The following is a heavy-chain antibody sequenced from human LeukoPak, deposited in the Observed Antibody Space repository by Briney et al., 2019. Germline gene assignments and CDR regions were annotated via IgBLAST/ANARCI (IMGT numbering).Heavy chain of an antibody. CDR1: GGSISSSSYY. CDR2: IYYSGST. V-gene: IGHV4-39*01. J-gene: IGHJ4*02. Sequence: SETLPLTCTVSGGSISSSSYYWGWIRQPPGKGLEWIGSIYYSGSTYYNPSLKSRVTISVDTSKNQFSLKLSSVTAADTAVYYCARRRRMIVVVTAFDYWGQGTLVTVSS. D-gene: IGHD3-22*01. CDR3: ARRRRMIVVVTAFDY.